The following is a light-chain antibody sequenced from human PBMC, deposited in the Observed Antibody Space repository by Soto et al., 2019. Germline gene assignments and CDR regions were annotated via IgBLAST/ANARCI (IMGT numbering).Light chain of an antibody. J-gene: IGLJ1*01. CDR2: DDD. Sequence: QSVLTQPPSVSAAPGQRVTISCSGSSSNIGGNSGSWYQQLPATAPKLLIYDDDKLPSGIPDRFSGSKSGTSATLGITGFQTGDEADYYCGSWDSSLSAYVFGTGTKVTVL. CDR3: GSWDSSLSAYV. CDR1: SSNIGGNS. V-gene: IGLV1-51*01.